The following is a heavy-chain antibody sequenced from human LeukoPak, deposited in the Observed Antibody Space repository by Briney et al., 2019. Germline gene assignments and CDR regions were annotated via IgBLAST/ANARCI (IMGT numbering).Heavy chain of an antibody. J-gene: IGHJ4*02. CDR2: IYYSGST. CDR3: ARDLGGHSRALGY. V-gene: IGHV4-59*11. D-gene: IGHD6-13*01. CDR1: GGSISSHY. Sequence: PSETLSLTCTVYGGSISSHYWSWIRQPPGKGLEWIGYIYYSGSTNYNPSLKSRVTISVDTSKNQFSLKLSSVTAADTAVYYCARDLGGHSRALGYWGQGTLVTVSS.